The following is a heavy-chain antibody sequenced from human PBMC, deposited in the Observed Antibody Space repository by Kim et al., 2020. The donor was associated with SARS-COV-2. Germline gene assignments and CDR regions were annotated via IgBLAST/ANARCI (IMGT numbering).Heavy chain of an antibody. Sequence: ASVKVSCKVSGYTLTELSMHWVRQAPGKGLEWMGGFDPEDGETIYAQKFQGRVTMTEDTSTDTAYMELSSLRSEDTAVYYCATGSTIAVAGLYGMDVWGQGTTVTVSS. CDR3: ATGSTIAVAGLYGMDV. CDR2: FDPEDGET. CDR1: GYTLTELS. V-gene: IGHV1-24*01. J-gene: IGHJ6*02. D-gene: IGHD6-19*01.